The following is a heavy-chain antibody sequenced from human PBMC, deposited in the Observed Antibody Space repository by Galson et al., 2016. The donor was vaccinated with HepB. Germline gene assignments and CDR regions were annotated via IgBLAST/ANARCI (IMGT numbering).Heavy chain of an antibody. J-gene: IGHJ2*01. CDR1: GDSVSSHSAA. CDR2: TSYRSKWYN. D-gene: IGHD6-19*01. Sequence: CAISGDSVSSHSAAWNWIRQSPSRGLEGLGRTSYRSKWYNDYAVSVKSRITINPDTSKNQFSLQLNSVTPEDTAVYYCAREDYSSGWPLNWYFDLWGRGTLVSVSS. CDR3: AREDYSSGWPLNWYFDL. V-gene: IGHV6-1*01.